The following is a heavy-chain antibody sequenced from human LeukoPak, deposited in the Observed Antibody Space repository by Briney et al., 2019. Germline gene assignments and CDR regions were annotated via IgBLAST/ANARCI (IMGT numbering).Heavy chain of an antibody. CDR1: GYTFTDYY. J-gene: IGHJ5*02. Sequence: VASVKVSCKTSGYTFTDYYMHWVRQAPGQGLEWMGWINPNTGGTSSAQKFQGRVTMSRDTAITTVYMEVSWLTSDDTAIYDCARADRLHGGPYLIGPWGQGTLVTVSS. V-gene: IGHV1-2*02. CDR2: INPNTGGT. D-gene: IGHD2-21*01. CDR3: ARADRLHGGPYLIGP.